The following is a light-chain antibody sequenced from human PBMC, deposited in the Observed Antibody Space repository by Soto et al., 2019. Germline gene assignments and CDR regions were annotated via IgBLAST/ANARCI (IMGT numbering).Light chain of an antibody. CDR1: QSVRSNY. J-gene: IGKJ2*01. V-gene: IGKV3-20*01. CDR2: GAS. CDR3: QQYGGSPYT. Sequence: EIVLTQSPGTLSLSPGERATLSCRASQSVRSNYLAWYQQKPGQAPRLLIYGASSRATGIPDRFSGTGSGTDFTLTISRLEPGDCAVYYCQQYGGSPYTFGQGTKLEIK.